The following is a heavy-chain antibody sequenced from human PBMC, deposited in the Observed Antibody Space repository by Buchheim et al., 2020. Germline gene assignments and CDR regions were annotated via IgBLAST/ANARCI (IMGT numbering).Heavy chain of an antibody. D-gene: IGHD3-3*01. CDR1: GGSISSSSYY. Sequence: QLQLQESGPGLVKPSETLSLTCTVSGGSISSSSYYWGWIRQPPGKGLEWIGSIYYSGRTYYNPSLKSRVTISVDTSKNPFSLKLSSVTAADTAVYYCARGPLLEWLFWPFDYWGQGTL. V-gene: IGHV4-39*07. CDR3: ARGPLLEWLFWPFDY. CDR2: IYYSGRT. J-gene: IGHJ4*02.